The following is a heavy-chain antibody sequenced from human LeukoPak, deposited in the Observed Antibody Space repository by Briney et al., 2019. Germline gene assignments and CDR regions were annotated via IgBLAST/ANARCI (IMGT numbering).Heavy chain of an antibody. Sequence: PGGSLRLSCTASGYTLGSHDMHWVRHIPGQGLEWVAAVSSGFHAIFSDSVQGRFTVSREDTRNSLYLQMNTLRAGDTAVYYCVREARGYHYTYFDYWGQGTLVTVSS. CDR3: VREARGYHYTYFDY. J-gene: IGHJ4*02. CDR2: VSSGFHA. V-gene: IGHV3-13*01. D-gene: IGHD5-18*01. CDR1: GYTLGSHD.